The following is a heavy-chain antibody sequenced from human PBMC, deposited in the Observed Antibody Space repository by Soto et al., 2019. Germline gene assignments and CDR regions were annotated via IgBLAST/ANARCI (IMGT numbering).Heavy chain of an antibody. CDR2: INPSGGST. Sequence: VSVKLYCKASGYTFTSYYMHLMRQAPGQGLEWMGIINPSGGSTSYAQKFQGRVTMTRDTSTSTVYMELSSLRSEDTAVYYCASDYGDYYYMDVWGKGTTVTVSS. D-gene: IGHD4-17*01. CDR1: GYTFTSYY. V-gene: IGHV1-46*01. CDR3: ASDYGDYYYMDV. J-gene: IGHJ6*03.